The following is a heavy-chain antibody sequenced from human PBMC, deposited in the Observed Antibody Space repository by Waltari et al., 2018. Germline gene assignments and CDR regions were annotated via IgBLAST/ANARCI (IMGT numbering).Heavy chain of an antibody. CDR3: ARGAYYYDSSGYYWGHRFDY. D-gene: IGHD3-22*01. V-gene: IGHV4-34*01. CDR1: GGSFSCYY. J-gene: IGHJ4*02. CDR2: INHSGST. Sequence: QVQLQQWGAGLLKPSETLSLTCAVYGGSFSCYYWSWIRQPPGKGLEWIGEINHSGSTNYNPPLKSRVTISVDTAKTQFSLKLSSVTAADTGVYYCARGAYYYDSSGYYWGHRFDYWGQGTLVTVSS.